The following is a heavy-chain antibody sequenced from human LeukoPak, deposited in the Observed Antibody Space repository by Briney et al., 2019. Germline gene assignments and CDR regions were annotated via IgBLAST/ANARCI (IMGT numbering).Heavy chain of an antibody. D-gene: IGHD3-9*01. J-gene: IGHJ4*02. V-gene: IGHV3-21*01. CDR1: GFTFSSYS. CDR3: ARGVGLRYLIAGVYFDL. Sequence: PGGSLRLSCAASGFTFSSYSMNWVRQAPGKGLEWVSSISTSSGYMFYADSVKGRFTISRDNAKNSLYLQMNSLRAEDTAVYYCARGVGLRYLIAGVYFDLWGQGTLVTVSS. CDR2: ISTSSGYM.